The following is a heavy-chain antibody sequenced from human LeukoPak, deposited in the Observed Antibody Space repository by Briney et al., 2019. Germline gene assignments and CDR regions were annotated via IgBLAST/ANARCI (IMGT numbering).Heavy chain of an antibody. J-gene: IGHJ4*02. CDR1: GGSISSGGYY. D-gene: IGHD1-1*01. CDR2: IYHSGST. V-gene: IGHV4-30-2*01. CDR3: ARDSQLEGLDY. Sequence: SETLSLTCTVSGGSISSGGYYWSWIRQPPGKGLEWIGYIYHSGSTYYNPSLKSRVTISVDTSKNQFSLKLSSVTAADTAVYYCARDSQLEGLDYWGQGTLVTVSS.